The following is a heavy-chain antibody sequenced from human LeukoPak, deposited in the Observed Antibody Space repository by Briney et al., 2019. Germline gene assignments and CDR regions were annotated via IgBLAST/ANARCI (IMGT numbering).Heavy chain of an antibody. CDR2: IYSGGST. Sequence: PGGSLRLSCAASGFTVSSNYMSWVRQAPGKGLEWVSVIYSGGSTYYADSVKGRFTTSRDNSKNTLYLQMNSLRAEDTAVYYCARDPHPGVTTVTTSYFDYWGQGTWSPSPQ. CDR3: ARDPHPGVTTVTTSYFDY. J-gene: IGHJ4*02. D-gene: IGHD4-17*01. V-gene: IGHV3-66*01. CDR1: GFTVSSNY.